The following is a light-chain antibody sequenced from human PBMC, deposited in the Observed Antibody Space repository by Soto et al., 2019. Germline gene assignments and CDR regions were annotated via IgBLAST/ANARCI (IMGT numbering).Light chain of an antibody. CDR1: QSVRTK. V-gene: IGKV3-15*01. J-gene: IGKJ1*01. CDR3: QQHDQGWT. Sequence: EMVMTQSPATLSVSLGERATLSCRASQSVRTKLVWYQQKPGQAPRLLIYGASTRATGIPAMFSGSGSGTEFTLTISSLQSDDFAVYYCQQHDQGWTFGQGTKVEIK. CDR2: GAS.